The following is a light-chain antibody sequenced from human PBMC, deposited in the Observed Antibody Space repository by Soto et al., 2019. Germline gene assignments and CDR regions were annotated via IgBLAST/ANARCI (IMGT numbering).Light chain of an antibody. J-gene: IGKJ4*01. CDR1: QSISDT. CDR3: QQFSSYPLT. CDR2: GAS. V-gene: IGKV3-20*01. Sequence: EIVLTQSPATLSVSPGGRATLSCRASQSISDTLAWYQQKPGQAPRLLIYGASSRATGIPDRFSGSGSGTDFTLTISRLEPEDFAVYYCQQFSSYPLTFGGGTKVDIK.